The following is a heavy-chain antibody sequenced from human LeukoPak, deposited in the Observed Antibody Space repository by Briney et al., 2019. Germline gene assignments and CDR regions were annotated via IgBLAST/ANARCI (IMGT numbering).Heavy chain of an antibody. CDR3: ARGPYSYDSSGAFDI. V-gene: IGHV6-1*01. J-gene: IGHJ3*02. CDR2: TYYKSKWYN. D-gene: IGHD3-22*01. Sequence: SQTLSLTCAISGDSVSSNSAAWNWIRQSPSRGLEWLGRTYYKSKWYNDYAASVESRITINPDTSKNQFSLQLSSVTAADTAVYFCARGPYSYDSSGAFDIWGQGTMVTVSS. CDR1: GDSVSSNSAA.